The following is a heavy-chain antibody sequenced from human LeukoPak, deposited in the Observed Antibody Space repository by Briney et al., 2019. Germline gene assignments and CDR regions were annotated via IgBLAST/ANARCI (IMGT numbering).Heavy chain of an antibody. J-gene: IGHJ4*02. CDR2: IWYDGSNK. D-gene: IGHD3-16*01. V-gene: IGHV3-33*06. Sequence: GGSLRLSCAASGFTFSNFGMHWVRQAPGKGLEWVAVIWYDGSNKYYADSVKGRFTISRDNSKNTLYLQMNSLGAEDTAVYYCAKIWGGAPHFDYGGQEPLFPVSS. CDR1: GFTFSNFG. CDR3: AKIWGGAPHFDY.